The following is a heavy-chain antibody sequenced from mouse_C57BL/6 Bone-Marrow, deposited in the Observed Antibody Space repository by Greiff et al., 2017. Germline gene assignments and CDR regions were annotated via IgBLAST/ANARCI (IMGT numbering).Heavy chain of an antibody. CDR2: NRNKANGYTT. D-gene: IGHD1-1*01. V-gene: IGHV7-3*01. J-gene: IGHJ4*01. CDR1: GFTFTDYY. Sequence: EVKLVESGGGLVQPGGSLSLSCAASGFTFTDYYMSWVRQPPGKALEWLGFNRNKANGYTTEYSASVKGRFTISRDNSHSILYLQMNSLRAEYSATYYCASLYYYGSPLYAMDYWGQGTSVTVSS. CDR3: ASLYYYGSPLYAMDY.